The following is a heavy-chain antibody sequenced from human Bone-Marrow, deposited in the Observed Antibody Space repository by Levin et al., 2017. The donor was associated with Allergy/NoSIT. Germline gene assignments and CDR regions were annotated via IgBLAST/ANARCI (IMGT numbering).Heavy chain of an antibody. CDR3: ARTDVYARGGYYLYYFDS. Sequence: ASGPTLVKPTQTLTVTCSFSGFSLTTSRMGVSWIRQPPGKALEWLARIDWDDDKFYSTSLKTRLTISKDTSRNQVVLQMTNMDPVDTATYYCARTDVYARGGYYLYYFDSWGPGTLVTVSS. V-gene: IGHV2-70*17. J-gene: IGHJ4*02. CDR2: IDWDDDK. D-gene: IGHD3-22*01. CDR1: GFSLTTSRMG.